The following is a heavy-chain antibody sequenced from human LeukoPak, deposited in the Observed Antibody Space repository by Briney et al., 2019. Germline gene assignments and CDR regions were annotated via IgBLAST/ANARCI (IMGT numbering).Heavy chain of an antibody. D-gene: IGHD1-26*01. J-gene: IGHJ6*02. V-gene: IGHV3-23*01. CDR1: GFTFSSYA. Sequence: GGSLRLSCAASGFTFSSYAMSWVRQAPGKGLEWVSGISGSGGSTYYADSVKGRFTISRDISKNTLYVQMNSLRAEDAAVYYCAKDKGWGYSSYDYYGMDVWGQGTTVTVFS. CDR3: AKDKGWGYSSYDYYGMDV. CDR2: ISGSGGST.